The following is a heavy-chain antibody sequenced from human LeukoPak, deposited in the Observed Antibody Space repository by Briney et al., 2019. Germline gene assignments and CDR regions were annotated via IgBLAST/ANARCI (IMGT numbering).Heavy chain of an antibody. J-gene: IGHJ4*02. V-gene: IGHV4-34*01. CDR1: GGSFSGYY. D-gene: IGHD4-23*01. CDR2: VNHSGGT. CDR3: ARGRRGKLGSDY. Sequence: SETLSLTCAVYGGSFSGYYWNWIRQPPGKGLEWIGKVNHSGGTNYNPSLKNRITISIDTSENQFSLKLSSVTAADTAVYYCARGRRGKLGSDYWGQGTLVTVSS.